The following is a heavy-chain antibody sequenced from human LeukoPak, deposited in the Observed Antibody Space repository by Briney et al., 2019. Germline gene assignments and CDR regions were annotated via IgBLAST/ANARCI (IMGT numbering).Heavy chain of an antibody. CDR2: ITASGGNT. J-gene: IGHJ4*02. V-gene: IGHV3-23*01. CDR3: AIRGATGKHFEY. Sequence: GGSLRLSCAASGITFSVYAMNWVRQAPGRGLEWVSSITASGGNTNHADSVKGRFTISRDNSKKTLYLQMNSLKVEDAAIYYCAIRGATGKHFEYWGQGAQVTVSS. CDR1: GITFSVYA. D-gene: IGHD1-26*01.